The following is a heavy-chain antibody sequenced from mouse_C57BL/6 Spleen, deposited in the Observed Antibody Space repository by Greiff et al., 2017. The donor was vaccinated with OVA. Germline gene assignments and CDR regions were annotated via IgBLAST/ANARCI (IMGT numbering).Heavy chain of an antibody. V-gene: IGHV2-4*01. J-gene: IGHJ4*01. D-gene: IGHD2-5*01. Sequence: QVQLKESGPGLVQPSQSLSITCTVSGFSLTSYGVHWVRQPPGKGLEWLGVIWSGGSTVYNAAFISRLSISKDNSKSQVFFKMNSLQADDTAIYYCAKGPFYYSSSYAMDYWGKGTTVTVSS. CDR1: GFSLTSYG. CDR2: IWSGGST. CDR3: AKGPFYYSSSYAMDY.